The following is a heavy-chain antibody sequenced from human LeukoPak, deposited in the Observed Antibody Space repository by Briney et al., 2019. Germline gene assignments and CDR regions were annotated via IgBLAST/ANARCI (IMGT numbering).Heavy chain of an antibody. CDR3: ASFQDSSSWYWEGFDAFDI. CDR1: GFTFSDYT. D-gene: IGHD6-13*01. J-gene: IGHJ3*02. CDR2: ISSGGTYK. V-gene: IGHV3-21*01. Sequence: GGSLRLSCAASGFTFSDYTMNWVRQAPGKGLEWVSSISSGGTYKYYADSVKGRFTISRDNAQNSLYLQMNSLRAEDTAVYYCASFQDSSSWYWEGFDAFDIWGQGTMVTVSS.